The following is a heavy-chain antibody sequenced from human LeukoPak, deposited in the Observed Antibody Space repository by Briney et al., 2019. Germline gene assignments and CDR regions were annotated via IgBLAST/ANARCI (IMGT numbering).Heavy chain of an antibody. V-gene: IGHV4-34*01. CDR3: ARRMITFGGVVVIPNPFDY. CDR2: ISHGGST. CDR1: CGSFSGYY. D-gene: IGHD3-16*02. J-gene: IGHJ4*02. Sequence: SETLSLTCAVYCGSFSGYYWSWIRQPPGKGLEWIGEISHGGSTNYNPSLKSRVTISVDTSKNRFSLKLSSVTAADTAVYYCARRMITFGGVVVIPNPFDYWGQGTLVTVSS.